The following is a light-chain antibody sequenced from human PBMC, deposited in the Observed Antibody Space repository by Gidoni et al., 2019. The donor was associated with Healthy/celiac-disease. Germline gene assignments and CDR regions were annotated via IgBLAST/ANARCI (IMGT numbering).Light chain of an antibody. V-gene: IGLV3-25*02. CDR3: QSADSSGTYGV. Sequence: SSDLTHPPSVSVSPGQTARITCSGDALPTQYAYWYQQKPGQAPVLGIYKDSERPSGIPERFSGSSSGTTVTVTISGVQAEDEADYYCQSADSSGTYGVFGGGTKLTVL. CDR2: KDS. J-gene: IGLJ2*01. CDR1: ALPTQY.